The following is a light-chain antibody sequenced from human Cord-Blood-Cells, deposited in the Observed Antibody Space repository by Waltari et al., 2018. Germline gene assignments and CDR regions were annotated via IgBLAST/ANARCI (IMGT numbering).Light chain of an antibody. Sequence: QSALTQPASVSGSPGQSITISCTGTSSDVGGYNYVSWYQQHPGKAPKLMIYEVSNRPSGVSNRFSGSKYGNTASLTISGLQAEDEADYYCSSYTSSSTLLFGGGTKLTVL. CDR3: SSYTSSSTLL. V-gene: IGLV2-14*01. J-gene: IGLJ2*01. CDR2: EVS. CDR1: SSDVGGYNY.